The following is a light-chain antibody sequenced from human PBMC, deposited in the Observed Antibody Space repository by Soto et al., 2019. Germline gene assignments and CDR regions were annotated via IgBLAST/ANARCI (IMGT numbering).Light chain of an antibody. CDR2: DAS. CDR3: QQRSNWPRT. J-gene: IGKJ1*01. Sequence: EIVLTQSPATLSLSPGERATLSCRASQSVSSYLAWYQQKPGQAPRLLIYDASNRATGIPARFSGSGSGTDFTLTIRSLEPEDFAVYYCQQRSNWPRTFGQGTKVEIK. CDR1: QSVSSY. V-gene: IGKV3-11*01.